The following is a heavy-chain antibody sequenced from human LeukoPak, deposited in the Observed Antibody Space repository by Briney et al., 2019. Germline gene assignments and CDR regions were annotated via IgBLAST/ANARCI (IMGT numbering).Heavy chain of an antibody. D-gene: IGHD6-19*01. J-gene: IGHJ4*02. CDR1: GFTSNSYG. Sequence: PGGSLRLSCAASGFTSNSYGMHWVRQAPGKGLDWVAFIRYDGSIKHYADSVKGRFTISRDNSKNTLFLQMNSLRPEDTALYYCGKGSSTSGCPDYWGQGTLVTVSS. CDR2: IRYDGSIK. V-gene: IGHV3-30*02. CDR3: GKGSSTSGCPDY.